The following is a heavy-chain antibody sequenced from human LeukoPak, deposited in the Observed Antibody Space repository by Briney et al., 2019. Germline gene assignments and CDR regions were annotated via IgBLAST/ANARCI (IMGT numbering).Heavy chain of an antibody. CDR3: ARDRSGYTFDD. Sequence: GGSLRLSCAASGFIFSSYSMNWVRHAPGKGLEWVSSISATGNYIYYADSVKGRFTTSRDNAKNSLYLQMNSLRAEDTAVYYCARDRSGYTFDDWGQGTLVTVSS. J-gene: IGHJ4*02. V-gene: IGHV3-21*01. CDR1: GFIFSSYS. CDR2: ISATGNYI. D-gene: IGHD5-18*01.